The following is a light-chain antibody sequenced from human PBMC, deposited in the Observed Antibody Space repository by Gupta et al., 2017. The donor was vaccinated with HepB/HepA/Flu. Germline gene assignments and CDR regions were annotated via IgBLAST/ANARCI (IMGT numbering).Light chain of an antibody. J-gene: IGLJ1*01. CDR1: SSDVGGYND. CDR2: DVT. Sequence: QSALTHPASVSGSPGQSITISCTGTSSDVGGYNDVSWYQQPPGTAPNLMYEDVTNRPSGVSGLCAASESGTNASTPTFALQAEDEADDYCNQPKSSNHEVFGTGTKLTVL. V-gene: IGLV2-14*03. CDR3: NQPKSSNHEV.